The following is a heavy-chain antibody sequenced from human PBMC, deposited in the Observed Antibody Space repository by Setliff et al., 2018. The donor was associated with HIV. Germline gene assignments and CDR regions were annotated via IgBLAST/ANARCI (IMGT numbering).Heavy chain of an antibody. Sequence: HPGGSLRLSCAASGFTFSSYWMHWVRQAPGKGLVWVSRINNDESNTNYADSVKGRFTIARDDSKNTVSLQMTNLGTGDTATYYCAKGGYGGAYYVAGYWGQGTLVTVSS. CDR1: GFTFSSYW. J-gene: IGHJ4*02. D-gene: IGHD5-18*01. V-gene: IGHV3-74*01. CDR2: INNDESNT. CDR3: AKGGYGGAYYVAGY.